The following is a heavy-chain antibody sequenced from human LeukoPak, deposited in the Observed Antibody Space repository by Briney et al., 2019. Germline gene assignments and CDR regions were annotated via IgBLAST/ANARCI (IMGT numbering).Heavy chain of an antibody. Sequence: GGSLRLSCAASGFTFSSCSMNWVRQAPGKGLEWVSSISSGGHYIYYADSVKGRFTISRDNAKNSLYLQMNSLRVEDTAVYYCAAPPSVNFSLPDFWGQGTLVTVSS. CDR3: AAPPSVNFSLPDF. J-gene: IGHJ4*02. CDR1: GFTFSSCS. V-gene: IGHV3-21*06. CDR2: ISSGGHYI. D-gene: IGHD3-3*01.